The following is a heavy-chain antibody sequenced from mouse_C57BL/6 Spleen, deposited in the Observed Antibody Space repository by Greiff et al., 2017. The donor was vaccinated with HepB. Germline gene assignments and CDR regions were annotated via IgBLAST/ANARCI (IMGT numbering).Heavy chain of an antibody. CDR2: IDPETGGT. CDR3: KIDGYYPAWFAY. J-gene: IGHJ3*01. Sequence: QVQLQQSGAELVRPGASVTLSCKASGYTFTDYEMHWVKQTPVHGLEWIGAIDPETGGTAYNQKFKGKAILTADKSSSTAYMELRSLTSEDSAVYYCKIDGYYPAWFAYWGQGTLVTVSA. D-gene: IGHD2-3*01. CDR1: GYTFTDYE. V-gene: IGHV1-15*01.